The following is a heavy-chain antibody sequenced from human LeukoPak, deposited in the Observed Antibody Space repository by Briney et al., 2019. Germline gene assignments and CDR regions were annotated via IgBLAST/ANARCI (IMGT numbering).Heavy chain of an antibody. V-gene: IGHV4-30-4*01. CDR2: IYYNEST. CDR1: GGSISSGDYY. Sequence: SETLSLTCTVSGGSISSGDYYWSWIRQPPGKGLEWIGYIYYNESTYYNPSLRSRVTISVDTSKNQFSLKLISVTAADAAVYYCARDPTTVTTKDVSYWGQGTLVTVSS. CDR3: ARDPTTVTTKDVSY. J-gene: IGHJ4*02. D-gene: IGHD4-17*01.